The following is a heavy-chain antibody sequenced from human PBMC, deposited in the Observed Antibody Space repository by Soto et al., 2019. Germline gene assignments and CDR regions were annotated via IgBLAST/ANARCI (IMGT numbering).Heavy chain of an antibody. CDR2: IYHSGST. CDR3: ARYCSSTSCYNGGDYYYGMDV. V-gene: IGHV4-30-2*01. CDR1: GGSISSGGYP. J-gene: IGHJ6*02. Sequence: PSETLSLTCAVSGGSISSGGYPWSWIRQPPGRGLEWIGYIYHSGSTYYNPSLKSRVTISVDRSKNQFSLKLSSVTAADTAVYYCARYCSSTSCYNGGDYYYGMDVWGQGTTVTVSS. D-gene: IGHD2-2*02.